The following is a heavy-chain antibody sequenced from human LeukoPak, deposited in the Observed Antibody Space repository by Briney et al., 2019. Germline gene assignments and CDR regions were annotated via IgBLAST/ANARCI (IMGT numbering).Heavy chain of an antibody. CDR3: ASTNSSGYYYTFDY. J-gene: IGHJ4*02. Sequence: PSETLSLTCTVPGGSISDYYWSWIRQPPGKGLEWIGEINHSGSTNYNPSLKSRVTISVDTSKNQFSLKLSSVTAADTAVYYCASTNSSGYYYTFDYWGQGTLVTVSS. V-gene: IGHV4-34*01. D-gene: IGHD3-22*01. CDR2: INHSGST. CDR1: GGSISDYY.